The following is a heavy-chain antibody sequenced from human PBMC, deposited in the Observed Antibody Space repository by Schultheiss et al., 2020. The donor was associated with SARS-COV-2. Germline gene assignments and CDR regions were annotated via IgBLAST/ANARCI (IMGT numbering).Heavy chain of an antibody. J-gene: IGHJ2*01. V-gene: IGHV3-23*01. CDR3: ASDPGYDNWWYFDL. Sequence: GESLKISCAASGFTFSSYAMSWVRQAPGKGLEWVSAISGSGGSTYYADSVKGRFTISRDNSKNTLYLQMNSLRAEDTAVYYCASDPGYDNWWYFDLWGRGTLVTVSS. CDR2: ISGSGGST. D-gene: IGHD5-12*01. CDR1: GFTFSSYA.